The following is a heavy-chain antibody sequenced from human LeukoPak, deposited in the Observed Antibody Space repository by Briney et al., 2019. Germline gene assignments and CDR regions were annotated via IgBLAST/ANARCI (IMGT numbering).Heavy chain of an antibody. V-gene: IGHV3-23*01. CDR3: ARGSSGYFVDL. J-gene: IGHJ5*02. CDR2: ISNDGGGT. CDR1: GFIFNNYG. D-gene: IGHD3-22*01. Sequence: GSLRLSCAASGFIFNNYGLIWVRQAPGKGLEWVSAISNDGGGTNYADFVKGRFTISRDNSKNTLFLQMNSLRAEDTALYYCARGSSGYFVDLWGQGTLVTVSS.